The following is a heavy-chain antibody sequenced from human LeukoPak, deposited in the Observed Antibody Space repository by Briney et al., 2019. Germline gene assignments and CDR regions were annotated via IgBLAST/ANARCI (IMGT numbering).Heavy chain of an antibody. CDR3: ARDGDYVWGSYPDY. CDR2: ISSSSSYI. V-gene: IGHV3-21*01. D-gene: IGHD3-16*02. CDR1: GFTFSSYS. Sequence: PGGSPRLSCAASGFTFSSYSMNWVRQAPGKGLEWVSSISSSSSYIYYADSVKGRFTISRDNAKNSLYLQMNSLRAEDTAVYYCARDGDYVWGSYPDYWGQGTLVTVSS. J-gene: IGHJ4*02.